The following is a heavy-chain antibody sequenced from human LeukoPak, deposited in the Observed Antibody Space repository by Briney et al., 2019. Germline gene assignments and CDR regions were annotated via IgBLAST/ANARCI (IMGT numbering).Heavy chain of an antibody. J-gene: IGHJ4*02. CDR3: ARVRFLEWLSISDFDY. V-gene: IGHV3-7*01. CDR1: GFIFSTYC. CDR2: IKQDGSEK. D-gene: IGHD3-3*01. Sequence: GGSLRLSCAASGFIFSTYCMSWVRQAPGKGLEWVANIKQDGSEKYYVDSVKGRFTISRDNAKNSLHLQMSSLRAEDTAVYYCARVRFLEWLSISDFDYWGQGTLVTVSS.